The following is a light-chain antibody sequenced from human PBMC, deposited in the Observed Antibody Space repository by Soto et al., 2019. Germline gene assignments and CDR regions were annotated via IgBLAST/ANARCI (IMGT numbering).Light chain of an antibody. V-gene: IGLV1-47*02. J-gene: IGLJ1*01. CDR3: ASCDFSLSGHV. CDR2: TNN. CDR1: SYNIGSNF. Sequence: QSVLTQPPSAYGTPGQRVTISCSGSSYNIGSNFVYWYQHLPGTAPKLLIYTNNQRPSGVPDRFSGSKSGTSASLDISGLRSEDEDDYYCASCDFSLSGHVFGTGTKLTVL.